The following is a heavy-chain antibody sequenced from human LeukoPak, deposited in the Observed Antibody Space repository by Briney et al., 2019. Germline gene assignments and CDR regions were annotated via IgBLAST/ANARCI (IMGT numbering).Heavy chain of an antibody. CDR2: IYYSGST. V-gene: IGHV4-59*01. D-gene: IGHD3-10*01. CDR3: ARAELWFGELKSFDY. J-gene: IGHJ4*02. CDR1: GGSISSYY. Sequence: SETLSLTCTVSGGSISSYYWSWIRQPPGKGLEWIGYIYYSGSTNYNPSLKSRVTISVDTSKNQFPLKLSSVTAADTAVYYCARAELWFGELKSFDYWGQGTLVTVSS.